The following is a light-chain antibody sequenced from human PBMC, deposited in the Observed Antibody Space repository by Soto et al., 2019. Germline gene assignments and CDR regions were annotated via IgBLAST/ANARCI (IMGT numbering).Light chain of an antibody. CDR3: QQSHDTPFT. Sequence: DIQMTQSPSSLSASVGDRVTITCRASLGVANYLNWYQHKPGKAPNLLIYAASRLQSGVPSRFSGRGSGTDFTLTISSLQPEDFATYYCQQSHDTPFTFGPGTKVDIK. CDR1: LGVANY. J-gene: IGKJ3*01. V-gene: IGKV1-39*01. CDR2: AAS.